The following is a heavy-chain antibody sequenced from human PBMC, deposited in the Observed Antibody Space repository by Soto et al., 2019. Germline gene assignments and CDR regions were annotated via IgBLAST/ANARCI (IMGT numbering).Heavy chain of an antibody. V-gene: IGHV3-23*01. J-gene: IGHJ4*02. Sequence: EVQLLESGGGLVQPGGSLRLSCTVSGFTFSNYVMTWVRQAPGKGLEWVSGISENGGSTYYADSVKGRFTISRDNSKNTLYLQMNSLRAEDAAVYYCAHGNIVAARGLDYWGQGTLVAVAS. CDR3: AHGNIVAARGLDY. CDR2: ISENGGST. D-gene: IGHD6-6*01. CDR1: GFTFSNYV.